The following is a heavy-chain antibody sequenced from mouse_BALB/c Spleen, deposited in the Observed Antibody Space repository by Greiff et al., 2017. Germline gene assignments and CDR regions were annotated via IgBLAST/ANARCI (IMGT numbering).Heavy chain of an antibody. V-gene: IGHV1-7*01. D-gene: IGHD1-1*01. J-gene: IGHJ2*01. CDR2: INPSTGYT. Sequence: QVQLKESGAELAKPGASVKMSCKASGYTFTSYWMHWVKQRPGQGLEWIGYINPSTGYTEYNQKFKDKATLTADKSSSTAYMQLSSLTSEDSAVYYCARYLRGYFDYWGQGTTLTVSS. CDR3: ARYLRGYFDY. CDR1: GYTFTSYW.